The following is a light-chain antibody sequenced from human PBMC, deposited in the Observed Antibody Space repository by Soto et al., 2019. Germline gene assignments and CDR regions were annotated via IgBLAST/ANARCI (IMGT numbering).Light chain of an antibody. J-gene: IGLJ1*01. CDR3: QSYDSSLSGHV. CDR1: SSNIGAGYD. V-gene: IGLV1-40*01. CDR2: GNS. Sequence: QSVLTQPPSVSGAPGQRVTISCTGSSSNIGAGYDVHWYQQLPGTAPKLLIYGNSNRPSGVPDRFSGSKSGTAASLAITGLQAEDEADYYCQSYDSSLSGHVFGNGTSSPS.